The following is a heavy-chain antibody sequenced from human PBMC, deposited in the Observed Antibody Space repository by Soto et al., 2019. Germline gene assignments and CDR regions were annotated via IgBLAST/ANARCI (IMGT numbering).Heavy chain of an antibody. CDR2: INHSGST. CDR3: ARGHDSSGYYYGMEV. V-gene: IGHV4-34*01. Sequence: PSETLSLTCASYVVSFSGYYWSWIRHPPGKWLEWIGEINHSGSTNYNPSLKSRVTISVDTSKNQFSLKLSSVTAADTAVYYCARGHDSSGYYYGMEVWGQGTTFIVSS. D-gene: IGHD3-22*01. CDR1: VVSFSGYY. J-gene: IGHJ6*01.